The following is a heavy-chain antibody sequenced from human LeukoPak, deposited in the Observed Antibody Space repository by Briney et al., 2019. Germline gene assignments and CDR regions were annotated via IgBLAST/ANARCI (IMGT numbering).Heavy chain of an antibody. V-gene: IGHV1-18*01. CDR2: ISAYNGNT. D-gene: IGHD6-19*01. CDR1: GYTFTSYG. Sequence: GSVKVSCKASGYTFTSYGISWVRQAPGQGLEWMGWISAYNGNTNYAQKLQGRVTMTTDTSTSTAYMELRSLRSDDTAVYYCARGIAVAGRRYYYYYYGMDVWGQGTTVTVSS. CDR3: ARGIAVAGRRYYYYYYGMDV. J-gene: IGHJ6*02.